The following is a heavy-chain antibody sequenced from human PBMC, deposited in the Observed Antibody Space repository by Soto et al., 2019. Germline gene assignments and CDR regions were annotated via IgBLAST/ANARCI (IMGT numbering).Heavy chain of an antibody. Sequence: QVQLVASGGGVVQPGRSLRLSCAASGFTFSSHGMHWVRQAPGKGLEWVAVLSYDGSNKYYADSVKGRFPISRDNSKNTLYLQMNSLRVEDTDVYYCAKGYSSGLPGDPWGQGTLVTVSS. V-gene: IGHV3-30*18. D-gene: IGHD6-19*01. CDR1: GFTFSSHG. J-gene: IGHJ5*02. CDR2: LSYDGSNK. CDR3: AKGYSSGLPGDP.